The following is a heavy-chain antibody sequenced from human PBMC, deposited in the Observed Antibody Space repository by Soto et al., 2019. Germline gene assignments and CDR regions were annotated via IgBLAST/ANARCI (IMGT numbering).Heavy chain of an antibody. CDR2: IYHSGST. Sequence: QVQLQESGPGLVKPSQTLSLTCTVSGGSISSGGYYWSWIRQHPGKGLEWIGYIYHSGSTYYNPSLKSRVTISVETSKNQYSLKLSSVTAADTAVYYCARRGIGDTPAYFDYWGQGAVVMVSS. J-gene: IGHJ4*02. CDR3: ARRGIGDTPAYFDY. D-gene: IGHD4-17*01. CDR1: GGSISSGGYY. V-gene: IGHV4-31*03.